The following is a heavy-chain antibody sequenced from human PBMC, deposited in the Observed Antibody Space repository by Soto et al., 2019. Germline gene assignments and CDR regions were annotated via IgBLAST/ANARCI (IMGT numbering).Heavy chain of an antibody. CDR2: ISYDGSNK. CDR1: GFTFSSYA. Sequence: QVQLVESGGGVVQPGRSLRLSCAASGFTFSSYAMHWVRQAPGKGLEWVAVISYDGSNKYYADSVKGRFTISRDNSKNTLYLQMNSLRAEDTAVYYCARGVVVVAAAGIGRYYYYGMDVWCQGTTVTVSS. V-gene: IGHV3-30-3*01. J-gene: IGHJ6*02. D-gene: IGHD6-13*01. CDR3: ARGVVVVAAAGIGRYYYYGMDV.